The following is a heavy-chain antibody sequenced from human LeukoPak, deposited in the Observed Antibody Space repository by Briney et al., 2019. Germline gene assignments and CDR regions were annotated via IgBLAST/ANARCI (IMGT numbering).Heavy chain of an antibody. J-gene: IGHJ4*02. CDR3: ARGRIGGPKAPFDY. D-gene: IGHD3-16*01. CDR1: GGSLSNYY. CDR2: IYESGST. V-gene: IGHV4-59*01. Sequence: TSETLSFTCTVSGGSLSNYYWSWIRQPPGKGLEWIGHIYESGSTTYNPSLKSRVTVSVDTSKKQFSLRLSSVTAADTAVYYCARGRIGGPKAPFDYWGQGTLVTVSS.